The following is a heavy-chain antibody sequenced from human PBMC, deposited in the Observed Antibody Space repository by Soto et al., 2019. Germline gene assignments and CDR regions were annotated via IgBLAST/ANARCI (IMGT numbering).Heavy chain of an antibody. D-gene: IGHD6-19*01. CDR3: ARAGAVAGSAVGWLDP. J-gene: IGHJ5*02. CDR2: ISGYDGNT. V-gene: IGHV1-18*01. Sequence: QVQLVQSGGEVKFPGASVKVSCKASGYTLTSYGISWVRQAPGQGLEWMGWISGYDGNTNYAQKVRGRVSLTTDTSTNSAYMELRSLTSDDTAVYYCARAGAVAGSAVGWLDPWGQGTLVSVSP. CDR1: GYTLTSYG.